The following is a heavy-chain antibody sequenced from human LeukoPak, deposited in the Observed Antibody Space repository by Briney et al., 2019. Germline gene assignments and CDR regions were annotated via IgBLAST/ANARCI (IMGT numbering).Heavy chain of an antibody. D-gene: IGHD5-24*01. CDR3: ARDIGGIEMATIFLSD. CDR1: GYTFTGYY. Sequence: GASVKASCMASGYTFTGYYIHWVRQAPGQGLEWMGWINPNSGATDYAQKFQGRVIMTRDTSIDTAYMDLSRLNSDDTAVYFCARDIGGIEMATIFLSDWGQGTLVTVSS. V-gene: IGHV1-2*02. CDR2: INPNSGAT. J-gene: IGHJ4*02.